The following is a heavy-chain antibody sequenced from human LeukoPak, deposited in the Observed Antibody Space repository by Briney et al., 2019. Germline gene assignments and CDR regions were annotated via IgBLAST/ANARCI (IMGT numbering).Heavy chain of an antibody. D-gene: IGHD3-22*01. Sequence: SVKVSCKASGGTFSSYAISWVRQAPGQGLEWMGGIIPIFGTANYAQKFQGRVTITADKSTSTAYMELSSLRSEDTAVYYCARGLRAVVVITDDAFDIWGQGTMVTVSS. J-gene: IGHJ3*02. CDR1: GGTFSSYA. V-gene: IGHV1-69*06. CDR3: ARGLRAVVVITDDAFDI. CDR2: IIPIFGTA.